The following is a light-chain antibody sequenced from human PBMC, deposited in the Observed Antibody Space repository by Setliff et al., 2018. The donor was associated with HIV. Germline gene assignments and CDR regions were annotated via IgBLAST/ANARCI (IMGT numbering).Light chain of an antibody. CDR3: QSADSSGTDV. V-gene: IGLV3-25*03. J-gene: IGLJ1*01. CDR2: KDS. Sequence: SYELTQPPSGSVSPGQTARITCSGDALPKQYAYWYQQKPGQAPVLVIYKDSERPSGIPERFSGSSSGTTVTLTISGVQAEDEADYYCQSADSSGTDVFGTGTKVTVL. CDR1: ALPKQY.